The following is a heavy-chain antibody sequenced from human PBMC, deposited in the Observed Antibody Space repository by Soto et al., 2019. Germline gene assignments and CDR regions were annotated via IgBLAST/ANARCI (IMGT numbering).Heavy chain of an antibody. Sequence: PGGSLRLSCAGSGFPFSTYEMNWVRQAPGKGLEWIAHITTSGSDMNYADSVEGRFTISRDNSKSSVFLQMNSLRVEDTAIYYCVRERFFYDMTGREDWGQGTQVTVSS. V-gene: IGHV3-48*03. D-gene: IGHD3-22*01. J-gene: IGHJ4*02. CDR2: ITTSGSDM. CDR3: VRERFFYDMTGRED. CDR1: GFPFSTYE.